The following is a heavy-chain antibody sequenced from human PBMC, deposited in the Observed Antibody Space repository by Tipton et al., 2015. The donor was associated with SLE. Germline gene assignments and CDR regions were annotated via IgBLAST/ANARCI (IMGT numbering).Heavy chain of an antibody. V-gene: IGHV3-33*08. J-gene: IGHJ6*02. CDR2: IWYDGTNK. CDR1: GFTFSSYG. D-gene: IGHD1-26*01. Sequence: SLRPSYAASGFTFSSYGMHWVRQAPGKGLEWVAVIWYDGTNKYYADSVKGRFTIFRDNSKNKLYLQMNSLRAEDTAVYYCAGELLGYYGVDVWGQGTTVTVSS. CDR3: AGELLGYYGVDV.